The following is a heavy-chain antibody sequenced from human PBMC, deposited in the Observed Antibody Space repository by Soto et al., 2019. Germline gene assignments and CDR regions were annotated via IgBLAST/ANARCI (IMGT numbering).Heavy chain of an antibody. CDR3: AQALPGFYDFCSFLAY. D-gene: IGHD3-3*01. CDR2: FDPEDGET. V-gene: IGHV1-24*01. CDR1: GYTLTELS. J-gene: IGHJ4*02. Sequence: ASVKVSCKVSGYTLTELSMHWVRQAPGKGLEWMGGFDPEDGETIYAQKFQGRATMTEDTSTDTAYMELSSLRSEDTAVYYCAQALPGFYDFCSFLAYRGQGTLVPVSP.